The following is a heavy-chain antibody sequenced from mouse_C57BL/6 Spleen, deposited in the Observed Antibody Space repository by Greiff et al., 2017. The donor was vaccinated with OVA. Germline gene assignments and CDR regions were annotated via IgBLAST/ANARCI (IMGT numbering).Heavy chain of an antibody. D-gene: IGHD2-4*01. CDR3: ARGYDYGAFAY. J-gene: IGHJ3*01. CDR2: SRNKANDYTT. CDR1: GFTFSDFY. V-gene: IGHV7-1*01. Sequence: EVKLVESGGGLVQSGRSLRLSCATSGFTFSDFYMEWVRQAPGKGLEWIAASRNKANDYTTEYSASVKGRFIVSRDTSQSILYLQMNALRAEDTAIYYCARGYDYGAFAYWGQGTLVTVSA.